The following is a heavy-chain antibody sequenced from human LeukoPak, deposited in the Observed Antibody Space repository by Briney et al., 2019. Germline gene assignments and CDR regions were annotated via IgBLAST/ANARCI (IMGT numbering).Heavy chain of an antibody. D-gene: IGHD6-13*01. V-gene: IGHV4-59*01. CDR3: ARDGAGGYSSSWSSALGMDV. CDR2: IYSCGTT. Sequence: SETLSLTCTVSGGPISSYYWNWIRRPPGKGLEWIGYIYSCGTTNYNPSLRSRVSMSVDTSKNQFSLKLSPVTAADTAVYSCARDGAGGYSSSWSSALGMDVWGKSTTV. J-gene: IGHJ6*03. CDR1: GGPISSYY.